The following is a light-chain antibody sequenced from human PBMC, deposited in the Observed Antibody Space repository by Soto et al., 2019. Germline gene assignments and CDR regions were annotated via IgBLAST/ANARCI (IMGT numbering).Light chain of an antibody. CDR1: SSDVGGYNY. CDR3: ISYTTSSTDV. Sequence: QSALTQPASVSGSPGQSITIPCTGTSSDVGGYNYVSWYQQHPGKAPKLMIYHVSNRPSGVSYRFSGSKSGNTASLTTSELQAEDEADYYCISYTTSSTDVFGTGTKLAVL. V-gene: IGLV2-14*01. CDR2: HVS. J-gene: IGLJ1*01.